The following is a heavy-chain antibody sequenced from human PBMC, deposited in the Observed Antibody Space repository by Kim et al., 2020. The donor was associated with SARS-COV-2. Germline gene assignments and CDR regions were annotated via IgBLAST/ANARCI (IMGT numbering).Heavy chain of an antibody. D-gene: IGHD3-10*01. Sequence: GGSLRLSCAASGFTFDRYWMHWVRQGPGKGLEWVSRVKSDGATTNYADSVKGRFTISRDNAKNTLYLQMNSLKVEDTAVYFCARDGVDYGPRNYYPYYYYAMGVWGQKATLSVSS. CDR3: ARDGVDYGPRNYYPYYYYAMGV. CDR1: GFTFDRYW. V-gene: IGHV3-74*01. CDR2: VKSDGATT. J-gene: IGHJ6*02.